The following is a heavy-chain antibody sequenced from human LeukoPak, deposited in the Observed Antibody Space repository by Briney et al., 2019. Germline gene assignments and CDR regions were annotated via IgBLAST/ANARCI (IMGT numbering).Heavy chain of an antibody. Sequence: GGSLRLSCAASGFTFSSDWMHWVRQAPGKGLVWVSRINSDGSSTSYADSVKGRFTISRDNAKNTLYLQMNSLRAEDTAVYYCASPALGYCSSTSCSRQTYYYYGMDVWGQGTTVTVSS. CDR2: INSDGSST. J-gene: IGHJ6*02. D-gene: IGHD2-2*01. CDR3: ASPALGYCSSTSCSRQTYYYYGMDV. CDR1: GFTFSSDW. V-gene: IGHV3-74*01.